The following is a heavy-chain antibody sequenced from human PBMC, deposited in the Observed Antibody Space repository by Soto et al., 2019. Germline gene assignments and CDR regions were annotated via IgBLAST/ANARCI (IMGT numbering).Heavy chain of an antibody. CDR3: ARHMRRQLHDFYY. J-gene: IGHJ4*02. Sequence: SETLSLTCTVSGASISSGYYYWGWIRQPPGKGLEWLGSVYYNGGTYDNPSLKSRVTMSVDTSKNQFSLKLSSVTAADTAVYFCARHMRRQLHDFYYWGQGILVTVS. CDR1: GASISSGYYY. D-gene: IGHD2-2*01. CDR2: VYYNGGT. V-gene: IGHV4-39*01.